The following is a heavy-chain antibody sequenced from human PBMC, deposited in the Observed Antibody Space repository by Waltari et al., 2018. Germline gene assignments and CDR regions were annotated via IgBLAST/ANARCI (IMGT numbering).Heavy chain of an antibody. D-gene: IGHD6-19*01. CDR1: GDRVSSNRAA. CDR3: ARVSYSSGQGYFDL. V-gene: IGHV6-1*01. Sequence: QVQLQQSGPGLVKPSQTLSLTCAISGDRVSSNRAAWNWLRQSPSRGLEWLGRTYYRSKWYNDYAVSVKSRITINPDTSKNQFSLQLNSVTPEDTAVYYCARVSYSSGQGYFDLWGRGTLVTVSS. CDR2: TYYRSKWYN. J-gene: IGHJ2*01.